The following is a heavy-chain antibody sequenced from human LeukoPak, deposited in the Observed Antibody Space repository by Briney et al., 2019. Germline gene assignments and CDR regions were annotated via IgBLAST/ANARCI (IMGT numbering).Heavy chain of an antibody. CDR2: ISSSSTTI. CDR1: AFTFTSYS. D-gene: IGHD2-21*02. V-gene: IGHV3-48*02. CDR3: ARRVRWVTGETSGYYFDY. J-gene: IGHJ4*02. Sequence: AGSMRLSCAASAFTFTSYSMNWVSQVQGKGLEWVSYISSSSTTIYYTDSVKGRFAISRANATNSQYLQMNRLGDEDTAVYYCARRVRWVTGETSGYYFDYWGQGALVTVSS.